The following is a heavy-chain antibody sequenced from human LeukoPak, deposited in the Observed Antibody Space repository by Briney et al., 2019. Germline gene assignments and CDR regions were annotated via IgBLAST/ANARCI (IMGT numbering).Heavy chain of an antibody. CDR3: ASGTYYDFWSGYGFDY. Sequence: PSETLSLTCTVSGGSISSYYWSWIRQPPGKGLEWIGYIYYSGSTNYNPSLKSRVTISVDTSKNQFSLKLSSVTDADTAVYYCASGTYYDFWSGYGFDYWGQGTLVTVSS. CDR2: IYYSGST. J-gene: IGHJ4*02. CDR1: GGSISSYY. D-gene: IGHD3-3*01. V-gene: IGHV4-59*01.